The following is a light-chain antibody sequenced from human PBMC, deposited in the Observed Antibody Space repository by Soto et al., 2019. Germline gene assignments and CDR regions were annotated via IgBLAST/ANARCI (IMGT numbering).Light chain of an antibody. J-gene: IGLJ1*01. CDR3: CSYAGNRNV. V-gene: IGLV2-23*02. CDR2: EVN. CDR1: SSDLGSYNL. Sequence: QSALTQPASVSGSPGQSITISCTGTSSDLGSYNLVSWYQQHPGKAPKLMIYEVNKRPSGVSSRFSGPKSGNTASLTISGLQAEDEADYYCCSYAGNRNVFGTGTKLTVL.